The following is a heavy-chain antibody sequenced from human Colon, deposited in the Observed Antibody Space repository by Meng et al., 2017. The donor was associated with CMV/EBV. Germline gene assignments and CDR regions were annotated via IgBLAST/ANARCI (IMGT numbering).Heavy chain of an antibody. CDR1: YY. Sequence: YYISWIRQAPGEGLEWISDVSSSGSHIYYADSVKGRFTISRDNVKNSLDLQMNSLRAEDTAVYYCVRVPLSPYYGSGTYYPGWFDPWGQGTLVTVSS. J-gene: IGHJ5*02. D-gene: IGHD3-10*01. V-gene: IGHV3-11*04. CDR2: VSSSGSHI. CDR3: VRVPLSPYYGSGTYYPGWFDP.